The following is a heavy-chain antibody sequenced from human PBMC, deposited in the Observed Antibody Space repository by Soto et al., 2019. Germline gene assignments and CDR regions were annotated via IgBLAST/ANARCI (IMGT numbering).Heavy chain of an antibody. Sequence: QVQLVESGGGVVQPGRSLRLSCAASGFTFSSYGMHWVRQAPGKGLEWVAVIWYDGSNKYYADSVKGRFTISRDNSKNTLYLQMTSLRAEDTAVYYCARARDGDYVREWYFDLWGRGTLVTVSS. V-gene: IGHV3-33*01. D-gene: IGHD4-17*01. CDR2: IWYDGSNK. CDR1: GFTFSSYG. CDR3: ARARDGDYVREWYFDL. J-gene: IGHJ2*01.